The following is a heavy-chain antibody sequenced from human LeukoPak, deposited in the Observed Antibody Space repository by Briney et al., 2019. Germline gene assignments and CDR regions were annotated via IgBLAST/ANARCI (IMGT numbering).Heavy chain of an antibody. CDR2: ISPNSGNT. Sequence: GASVKVSCKASGYTFTSHDINWVRQATGQGLEWMGWISPNSGNTGYAQKFQGRVTMTRNTSISTAYMELSSLRSEDTAVYYCARGTVGPLWFGGYWGQGTLATVSS. CDR1: GYTFTSHD. J-gene: IGHJ4*02. D-gene: IGHD3-10*01. CDR3: ARGTVGPLWFGGY. V-gene: IGHV1-8*01.